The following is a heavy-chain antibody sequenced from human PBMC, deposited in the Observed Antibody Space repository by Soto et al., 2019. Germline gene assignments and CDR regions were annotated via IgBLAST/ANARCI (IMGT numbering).Heavy chain of an antibody. CDR2: IYYSGST. J-gene: IGHJ4*02. Sequence: SETLSLTCTISGGSISSSSYYWGWIRQPPGKGLEWIGSIYYSGSTYYNPSLKSRVTISVDTSKNQFSLKLSSVTAADTAVYYCARPSGSYLYYFDYWGQGTLVTVSS. D-gene: IGHD1-26*01. CDR3: ARPSGSYLYYFDY. V-gene: IGHV4-39*01. CDR1: GGSISSSSYY.